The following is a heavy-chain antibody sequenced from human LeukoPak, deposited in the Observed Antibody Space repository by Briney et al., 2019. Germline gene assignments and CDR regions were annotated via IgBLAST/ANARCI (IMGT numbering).Heavy chain of an antibody. D-gene: IGHD5-18*01. J-gene: IGHJ4*02. CDR2: ISSSGSTI. Sequence: QPGGSRRLSCAASGFIFRDYYMSWIRKPPGKGLEWVSYISSSGSTIYYADSVKGRFTISRDNAKNSLYLQMNSLRAEDTAVYYCASLSWIPDWGQGTLVTVSS. V-gene: IGHV3-11*01. CDR1: GFIFRDYY. CDR3: ASLSWIPD.